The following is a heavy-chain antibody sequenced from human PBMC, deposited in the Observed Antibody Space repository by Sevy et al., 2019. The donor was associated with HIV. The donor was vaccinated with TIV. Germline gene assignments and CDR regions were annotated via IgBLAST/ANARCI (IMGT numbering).Heavy chain of an antibody. V-gene: IGHV4-39*01. CDR3: ARLPYCSGGSCYFIWFDP. CDR2: IYYSGST. Sequence: SETLSLTCTVSGGSISSSSYYWGWIRQPPGKGLEWIGSIYYSGSTYYNPSLKSPVTISVDTSKNQFSLKLSAVTAADTAVYYCARLPYCSGGSCYFIWFDPWGQGTLVTVSS. CDR1: GGSISSSSYY. D-gene: IGHD2-15*01. J-gene: IGHJ5*02.